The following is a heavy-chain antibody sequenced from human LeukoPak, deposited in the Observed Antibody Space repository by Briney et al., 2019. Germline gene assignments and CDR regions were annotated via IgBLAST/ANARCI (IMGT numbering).Heavy chain of an antibody. V-gene: IGHV6-1*01. Sequence: SQTLSLTCAISGDSVSSNSAAWNWIRQSPSRGLERLGRTYYRSKWYNDYAVSVKSRITINPDTSKNQFSLQLNSVTPEDTAVYYCARLVTMVRGPYVYYYYGMDVWGKGTTVTVSS. J-gene: IGHJ6*04. CDR3: ARLVTMVRGPYVYYYYGMDV. CDR2: TYYRSKWYN. D-gene: IGHD3-10*01. CDR1: GDSVSSNSAA.